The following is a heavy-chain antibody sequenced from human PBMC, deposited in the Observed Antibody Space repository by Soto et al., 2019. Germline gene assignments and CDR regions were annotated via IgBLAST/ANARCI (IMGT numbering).Heavy chain of an antibody. Sequence: QVQLVESGGGVVQPGGSLRLSCAAPGSIFSGYGMHWVRQFPGKGLAWVAVIWFDGSEIYYADSVKGRFTSYRDNFNNMLYLQMNNLRAEDTAVYYCARDGIGATAFRGFMDYCGQGTLVTVSS. J-gene: IGHJ4*02. D-gene: IGHD1-1*01. CDR1: GSIFSGYG. CDR3: ARDGIGATAFRGFMDY. V-gene: IGHV3-33*01. CDR2: IWFDGSEI.